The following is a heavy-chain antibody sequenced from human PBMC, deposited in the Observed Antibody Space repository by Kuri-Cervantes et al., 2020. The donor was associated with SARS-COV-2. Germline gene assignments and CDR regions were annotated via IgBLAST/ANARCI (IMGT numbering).Heavy chain of an antibody. Sequence: GGSLRLSCAASGFTFSSYWMHWVCQAPGKGLVWVSRINSDGSSTSYADSVKGRFTISRDNAKNTPYLQMNSLRAEDTAVYYCARDPVTPGYYYYYGMDVWGQGTTVTVSS. J-gene: IGHJ6*02. CDR3: ARDPVTPGYYYYYGMDV. CDR1: GFTFSSYW. D-gene: IGHD4-23*01. V-gene: IGHV3-74*01. CDR2: INSDGSST.